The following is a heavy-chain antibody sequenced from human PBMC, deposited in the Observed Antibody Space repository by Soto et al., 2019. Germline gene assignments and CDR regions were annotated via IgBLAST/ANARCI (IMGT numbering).Heavy chain of an antibody. D-gene: IGHD2-2*01. CDR3: ARDRGYWISTSCEFSLWFDP. V-gene: IGHV1-3*01. CDR1: GNTVPNYA. J-gene: IGHJ5*02. Sequence: ASVKVSCKASGNTVPNYAIHWVRQAPGQRLEWMGWINGGNGNTYYSEHFQGRVTITRDTSASTAYMELSSLRSEDTAVYYCARDRGYWISTSCEFSLWFDPWGQGTLVTVSS. CDR2: INGGNGNT.